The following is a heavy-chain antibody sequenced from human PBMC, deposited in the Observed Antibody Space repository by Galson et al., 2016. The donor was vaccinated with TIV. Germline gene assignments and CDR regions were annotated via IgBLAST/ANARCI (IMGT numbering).Heavy chain of an antibody. D-gene: IGHD3-10*01. CDR3: ARDGSWSGDPIYGGTRPDF. CDR2: ISSRVTKI. CDR1: GFTFSSYS. V-gene: IGHV3-21*01. Sequence: SLRLSCAASGFTFSSYSMNWVRQAPGKGLEWVSSISSRVTKIYYADSVKGRFTISRDNAKNSLYLQMTSLSAEDTALYYCARDGSWSGDPIYGGTRPDFWGRGTLVTVSS. J-gene: IGHJ4*02.